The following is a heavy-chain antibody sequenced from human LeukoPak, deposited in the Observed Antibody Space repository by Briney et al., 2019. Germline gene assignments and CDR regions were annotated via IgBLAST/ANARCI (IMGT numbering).Heavy chain of an antibody. CDR1: GFTFSSYS. V-gene: IGHV3-48*01. CDR3: AREPQEGFDY. CDR2: ISGSSRAI. Sequence: GGSLRLSCAASGFTFSSYSMNWVRQAPGKGLEWIPYISGSSRAIYYADSVKGRFTISRDNAKNSLYLQVNNLRAEDTAVYYCAREPQEGFDYWGQGTLVTISS. J-gene: IGHJ4*02.